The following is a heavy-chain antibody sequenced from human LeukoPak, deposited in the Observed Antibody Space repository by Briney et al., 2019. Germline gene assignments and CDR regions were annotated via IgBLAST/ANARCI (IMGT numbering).Heavy chain of an antibody. CDR3: AKDSGGSGSLDY. CDR2: ISYDGSNK. D-gene: IGHD3-10*01. J-gene: IGHJ4*02. CDR1: GFTFSSYG. V-gene: IGHV3-30*18. Sequence: GGSLRLSCAASGFTFSSYGTHWVRQAPGKGLEWVAVISYDGSNKYYADSVKGRFTISRDNSKNTLYLQMNSLRAEDTAVYYCAKDSGGSGSLDYWGQGTLVTVSS.